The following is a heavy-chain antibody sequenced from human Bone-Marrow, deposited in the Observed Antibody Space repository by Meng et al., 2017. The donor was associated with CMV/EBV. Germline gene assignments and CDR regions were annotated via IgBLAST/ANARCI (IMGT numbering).Heavy chain of an antibody. V-gene: IGHV4-39*07. CDR3: ARGDTVVVPAAIENWFDP. CDR1: GGSITNNNYY. Sequence: SETLSLTCTVSGGSITNNNYYWGWIRQPPGKGLEWIGSIYHSGSTYYNPSLKSRVTISVDTSKNQFSLKLSSVTAADTAVYYCARGDTVVVPAAIENWFDPWGQGTLVTVSS. D-gene: IGHD2-2*02. CDR2: IYHSGST. J-gene: IGHJ5*02.